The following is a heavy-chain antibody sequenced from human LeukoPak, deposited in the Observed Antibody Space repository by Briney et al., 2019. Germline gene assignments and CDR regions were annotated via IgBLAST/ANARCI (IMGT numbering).Heavy chain of an antibody. CDR3: ARDYRPRFLEWPIGPPHYMDV. V-gene: IGHV1-18*01. CDR2: ISAYNGNT. Sequence: ASVKVSCKASGYTFTSYGISWVRQAPGQGLEWMGWISAYNGNTNYAQKLQGRVTMTTDTSTSTAYMELRSLRSDDTAVYYCARDYRPRFLEWPIGPPHYMDVWGKGTTVTVSS. D-gene: IGHD3-3*01. CDR1: GYTFTSYG. J-gene: IGHJ6*03.